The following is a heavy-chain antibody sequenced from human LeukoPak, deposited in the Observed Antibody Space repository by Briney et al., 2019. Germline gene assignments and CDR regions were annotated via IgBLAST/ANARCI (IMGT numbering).Heavy chain of an antibody. D-gene: IGHD7-27*01. Sequence: SVKVSCKASGGTFSGYAISWVRQAPGQGLEWMGGIIPIFGTANYAQKFQGRVTITADESTSTAYMELSSLRSEDTAVYYCARNPPLTGDFDFWGPGTMVTVSS. CDR3: ARNPPLTGDFDF. V-gene: IGHV1-69*13. J-gene: IGHJ4*02. CDR1: GGTFSGYA. CDR2: IIPIFGTA.